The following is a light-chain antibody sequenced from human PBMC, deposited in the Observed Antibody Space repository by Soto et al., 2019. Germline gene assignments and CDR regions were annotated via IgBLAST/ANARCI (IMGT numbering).Light chain of an antibody. V-gene: IGKV3-20*01. CDR2: GAS. CDR1: QSVSSSY. Sequence: EMVLTQSPGTLSLSPGERATLSCRASQSVSSSYLAWYQQKPGQAPRLLIYGASSRATGIPDRFSGSGSGTDFTLTISRLEPEDSAVYYCQQYGTSFTFGPGTKVDIK. CDR3: QQYGTSFT. J-gene: IGKJ3*01.